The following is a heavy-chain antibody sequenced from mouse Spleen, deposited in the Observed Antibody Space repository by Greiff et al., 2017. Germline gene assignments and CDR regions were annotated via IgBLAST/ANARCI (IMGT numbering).Heavy chain of an antibody. J-gene: IGHJ3*01. CDR1: GYAFSSSW. CDR3: VYYDYDERFAY. Sequence: QVQLQQSGPELVKPGASVKISCKASGYAFSSSWMNWVKQRPGKGLEWIGRIYPGDGDTNYNGKFKGKATLTADKSSSTAYMELRSLTSEDSAVYFCVYYDYDERFAYWGQGTLVTVSA. V-gene: IGHV1-82*01. D-gene: IGHD2-4*01. CDR2: IYPGDGDT.